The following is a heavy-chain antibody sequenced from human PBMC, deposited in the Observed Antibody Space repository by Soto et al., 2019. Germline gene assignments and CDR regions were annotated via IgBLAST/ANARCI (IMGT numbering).Heavy chain of an antibody. CDR2: IRSKAFGGKS. Sequence: GGSLRLSCTTSGFFFGDYALSWFRQAPGKGPEWISFIRSKAFGGKSEYAASVRGRFNISRDDSKSVAYLEMNSLRTEDTAVYYCTRDDCSGGSCPPDYWGQGTLVTVSS. CDR1: GFFFGDYA. CDR3: TRDDCSGGSCPPDY. V-gene: IGHV3-49*03. D-gene: IGHD2-15*01. J-gene: IGHJ4*02.